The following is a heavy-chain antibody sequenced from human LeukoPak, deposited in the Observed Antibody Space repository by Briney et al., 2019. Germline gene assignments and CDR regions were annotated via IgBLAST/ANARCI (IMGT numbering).Heavy chain of an antibody. D-gene: IGHD6-6*01. V-gene: IGHV3-23*01. J-gene: IGHJ3*02. Sequence: PGGSLRLSCAASGFTFSSYGMSWVRQAPGKGLEWVSAISGSGGSKYYADSVKGRFTISRDNAKNSLYLQMNSLRAEDTAVYYCARGTYIGEQLVLVGAFDIWGQGTMVTVSS. CDR1: GFTFSSYG. CDR2: ISGSGGSK. CDR3: ARGTYIGEQLVLVGAFDI.